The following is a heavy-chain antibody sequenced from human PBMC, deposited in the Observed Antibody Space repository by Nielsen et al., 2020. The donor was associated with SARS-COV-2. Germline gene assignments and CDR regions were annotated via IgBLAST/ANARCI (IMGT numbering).Heavy chain of an antibody. J-gene: IGHJ4*02. Sequence: ASVKVSCKASGYSFTTYAIHWVRQAPGQSLEWMGWINAGNGNTKYSQKFQGRVTMTRDTCANTAYMELSSLSSEDTAVYYCARITPSSGWDYWGQGTLVTVSS. CDR1: GYSFTTYA. CDR2: INAGNGNT. V-gene: IGHV1-3*01. CDR3: ARITPSSGWDY. D-gene: IGHD6-19*01.